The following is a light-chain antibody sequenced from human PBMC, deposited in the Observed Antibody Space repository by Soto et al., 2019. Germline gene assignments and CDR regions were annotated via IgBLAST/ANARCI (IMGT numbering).Light chain of an antibody. CDR2: DPS. V-gene: IGKV3-11*01. Sequence: EIVLTQSPAALSLSPGERATLSCRASQSVSTYLAWYQQKPGQAPRLLIYDPSNRATGIPARFRGSGSGTDFSLTISSLDPDGFAVYYWQQPGNWITVGQGTRLEMK. CDR3: QQPGNWIT. J-gene: IGKJ5*01. CDR1: QSVSTY.